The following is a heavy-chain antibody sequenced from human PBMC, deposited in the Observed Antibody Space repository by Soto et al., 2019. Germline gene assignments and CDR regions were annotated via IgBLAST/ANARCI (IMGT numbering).Heavy chain of an antibody. Sequence: QVQLVQSGAEVKKPGASVKVSCKASGYTFTSYYMHWVRQAPGQGLEWMGIINPSGGSRSYAQKWQGRVTMTRNTSTRTGYMELISLRSEDTAVYYGARDSPAYDSSGYYPLDYWGQGTLVTVSS. J-gene: IGHJ4*02. CDR1: GYTFTSYY. D-gene: IGHD3-22*01. CDR2: INPSGGSR. V-gene: IGHV1-46*04. CDR3: ARDSPAYDSSGYYPLDY.